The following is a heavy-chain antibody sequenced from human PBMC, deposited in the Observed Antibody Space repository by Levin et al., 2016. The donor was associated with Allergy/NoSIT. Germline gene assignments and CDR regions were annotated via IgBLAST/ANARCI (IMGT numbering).Heavy chain of an antibody. D-gene: IGHD3-10*01. V-gene: IGHV3-9*01. CDR1: GFTFDDYA. CDR3: ARGGMVRGVPIDY. Sequence: SLKISCAASGFTFDDYAMHWVRQAPGKGLEWVSGISWNSGSIGYADSVKGRFTISRDNAKNSLYLQMNSLRAEDTALYYCARGGMVRGVPIDYWGQGTLVTVSS. J-gene: IGHJ4*02. CDR2: ISWNSGSI.